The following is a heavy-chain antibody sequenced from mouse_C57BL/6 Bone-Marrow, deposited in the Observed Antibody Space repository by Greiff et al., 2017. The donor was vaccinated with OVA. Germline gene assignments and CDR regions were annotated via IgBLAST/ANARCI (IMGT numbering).Heavy chain of an antibody. V-gene: IGHV1-63*01. CDR1: GYTFTNYW. J-gene: IGHJ3*01. CDR2: IYPGGGYT. Sequence: VKLMESGAELVRPGTSVKMSCKASGYTFTNYWIGWAKQRPGHGLEWIGDIYPGGGYTNYNEKFKGKATLTADKSSSTAYMQFSSLTSEDSAIYYCARGDGYWAWFAYWGQGTLVTVSA. CDR3: ARGDGYWAWFAY. D-gene: IGHD2-3*01.